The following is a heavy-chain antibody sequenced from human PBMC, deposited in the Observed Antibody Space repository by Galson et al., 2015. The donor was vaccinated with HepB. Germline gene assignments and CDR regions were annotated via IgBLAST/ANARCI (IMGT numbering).Heavy chain of an antibody. Sequence: AIYGDSVSSNSAAWHWIRLSPSRGLEWLGRTYYRSKWYTDYAVSVQGRITINPDTSKNQFYLQLNTVTPDDTAVYYCARVEQQVVPTGWFDPWGQGTLVTVSS. V-gene: IGHV6-1*01. D-gene: IGHD6-13*01. CDR3: ARVEQQVVPTGWFDP. CDR1: GDSVSSNSAA. J-gene: IGHJ5*02. CDR2: TYYRSKWYT.